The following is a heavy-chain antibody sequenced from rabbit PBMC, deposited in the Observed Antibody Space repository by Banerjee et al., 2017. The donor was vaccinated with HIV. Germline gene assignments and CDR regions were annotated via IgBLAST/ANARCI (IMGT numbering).Heavy chain of an antibody. CDR1: GIDFSSYYR. CDR3: ARVGYTYGYTGYFPL. V-gene: IGHV1S43*01. D-gene: IGHD6-1*01. Sequence: QQQLEESGGGLVKPGGTLTLTCKASGIDFSSYYRMCWVRQAPGRGLELIACIVTSTGSTWYASWVNGRFTISRTSSAAVTLQMTSLTAADTATYFCARVGYTYGYTGYFPLWGPGTLVTVS. CDR2: IVTSTGST. J-gene: IGHJ4*01.